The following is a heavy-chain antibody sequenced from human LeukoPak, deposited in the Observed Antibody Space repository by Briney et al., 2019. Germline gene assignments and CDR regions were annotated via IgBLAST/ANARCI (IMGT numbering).Heavy chain of an antibody. V-gene: IGHV3-15*01. CDR1: GFTFSNAW. Sequence: PGGSLRLSCAASGFTFSNAWMSWVRQAPGKGLEWVGRIKSKTDGGTTDYAAPVKGRFTISRDDSKNTLYLQMNSLKTEDTAVYYCTTEPYCSSTSCYGYFDYWGQGTLATVSS. CDR2: IKSKTDGGTT. CDR3: TTEPYCSSTSCYGYFDY. J-gene: IGHJ4*02. D-gene: IGHD2-2*01.